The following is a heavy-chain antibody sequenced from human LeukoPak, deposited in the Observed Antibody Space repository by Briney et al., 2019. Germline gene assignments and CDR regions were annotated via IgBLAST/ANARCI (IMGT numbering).Heavy chain of an antibody. CDR3: ARDPSGSYQVGC. V-gene: IGHV3-21*01. CDR2: ISSSSSYI. Sequence: GGSLRLSCAASGFTFSSYSMNWVRQARGKGLEWVSSISSSSSYIYYADSVKGRFTISRDNAKNSLYLQMNSLRAEDTAVYYCARDPSGSYQVGCWGQGTLVTVSS. J-gene: IGHJ4*02. CDR1: GFTFSSYS. D-gene: IGHD1-26*01.